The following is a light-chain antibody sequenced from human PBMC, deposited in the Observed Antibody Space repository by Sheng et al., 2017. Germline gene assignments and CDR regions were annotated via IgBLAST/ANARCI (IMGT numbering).Light chain of an antibody. CDR2: FND. CDR1: DSNIGKNT. Sequence: QSVLTQPPSMSGAPRQRVTISCSGSDSNIGKNTVNWHQQLPGKAPRLLIYFNDLVASGVSDRFSASKSGTSASLAINGLQSEDEADYFCAAWDDSLQGPVFGGGTHTDRP. V-gene: IGLV1-36*01. CDR3: AAWDDSLQGPV. J-gene: IGLJ2*01.